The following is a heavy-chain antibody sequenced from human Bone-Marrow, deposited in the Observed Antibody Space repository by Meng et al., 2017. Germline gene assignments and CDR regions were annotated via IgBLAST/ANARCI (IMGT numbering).Heavy chain of an antibody. Sequence: QLQLQESGPGLVKPSETLSLTCTVSGGSISSSFFYWGWVRQPPGKGLEWIGSIYYTGSTYYNPSLKSRVTISIDTSKNQFSLKLSSVTAADTVVYYCARLDDTGIDYWGQGILVTVSS. V-gene: IGHV4-39*01. CDR3: ARLDDTGIDY. D-gene: IGHD5-18*01. CDR1: GGSISSSFFY. CDR2: IYYTGST. J-gene: IGHJ4*02.